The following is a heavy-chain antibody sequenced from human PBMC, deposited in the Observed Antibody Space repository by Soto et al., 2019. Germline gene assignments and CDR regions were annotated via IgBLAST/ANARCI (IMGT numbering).Heavy chain of an antibody. CDR3: AREAGPDRWFDP. CDR1: GGSISSYY. V-gene: IGHV4-4*07. CDR2: ISTSGTT. J-gene: IGHJ5*02. Sequence: SETLSLTCTVSGGSISSYYWSWIRQPAGKGLDWIGRISTSGTTNYNPSLKSRVTMSVDTSKNHFSLNLSSVTAADTAVYYCAREAGPDRWFDPWGQGTLVTVSS. D-gene: IGHD6-19*01.